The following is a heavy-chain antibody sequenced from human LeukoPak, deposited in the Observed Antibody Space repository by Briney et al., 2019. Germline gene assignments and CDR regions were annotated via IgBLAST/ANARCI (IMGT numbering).Heavy chain of an antibody. CDR3: TRGWMATKIVDY. CDR1: GFTFSGSA. V-gene: IGHV3-73*01. D-gene: IGHD5-24*01. J-gene: IGHJ4*02. CDR2: IRSKTNNYAT. Sequence: GGSLRLSCAASGFTFSGSALHWVRQASGKGLEWIGRIRSKTNNYATTYAASVTGRFTISRDDAENTAYLQMNSLKTEDTAVYYCTRGWMATKIVDYWGQGTLVTVSS.